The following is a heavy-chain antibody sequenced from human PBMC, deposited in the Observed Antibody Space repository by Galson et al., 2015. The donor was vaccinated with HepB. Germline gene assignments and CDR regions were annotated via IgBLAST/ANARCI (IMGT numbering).Heavy chain of an antibody. Sequence: ETLSLTCAVYGGSFSGYYWSWIRQPPGKGLEWIGEINHSGSTNYNPSLKSRVTISVDTSKNQFSLKLSSVTAADTAVYYCARSWWLAPRARYYFDYWGQGTLVTVSS. CDR1: GGSFSGYY. CDR2: INHSGST. CDR3: ARSWWLAPRARYYFDY. V-gene: IGHV4-34*01. D-gene: IGHD6-19*01. J-gene: IGHJ4*02.